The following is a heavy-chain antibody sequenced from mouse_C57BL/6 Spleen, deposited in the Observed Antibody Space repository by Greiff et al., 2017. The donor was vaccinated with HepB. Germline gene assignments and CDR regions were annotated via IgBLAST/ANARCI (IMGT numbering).Heavy chain of an antibody. V-gene: IGHV1-76*01. Sequence: QVQLQQSGAELVRPGASVKLSCKASGYTFTDYYINWVKQRPGQGLEWIARIYPGSGNTYYNEKFKGKATLTAEKSSSTAYMQLSSLTSEDAAVYFCAREGSSGDDYWGQGTTLTVSS. D-gene: IGHD3-2*02. J-gene: IGHJ2*01. CDR3: AREGSSGDDY. CDR1: GYTFTDYY. CDR2: IYPGSGNT.